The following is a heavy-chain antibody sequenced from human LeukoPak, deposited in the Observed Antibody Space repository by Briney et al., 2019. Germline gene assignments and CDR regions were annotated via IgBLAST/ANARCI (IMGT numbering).Heavy chain of an antibody. CDR1: GGSFSGYY. J-gene: IGHJ4*02. CDR2: INHSGST. D-gene: IGHD6-19*01. CDR3: ARGALAVAVGY. Sequence: SETLSLTCAVYGGSFSGYYWSWIRQPLGKGLEWIGDINHSGSTNYNPSLKSRVTVSVDTSKNQFSLKLSAVTAADTAVYYCARGALAVAVGYWGQGTLVTVSS. V-gene: IGHV4-34*01.